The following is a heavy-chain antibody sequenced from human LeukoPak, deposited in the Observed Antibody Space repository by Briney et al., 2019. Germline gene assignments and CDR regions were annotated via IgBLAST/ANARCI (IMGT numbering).Heavy chain of an antibody. Sequence: GGSLRLSCAASGFTFSSYAMSWVRQAPGKGLEWVSAISGSGGSTYYADSVKGRFTISRDNSKNTLYLQMNSLRAEDTAVYYCARDGGIAVAGTDFDYWGQGTLVTVSS. CDR2: ISGSGGST. D-gene: IGHD6-19*01. J-gene: IGHJ4*02. V-gene: IGHV3-23*01. CDR3: ARDGGIAVAGTDFDY. CDR1: GFTFSSYA.